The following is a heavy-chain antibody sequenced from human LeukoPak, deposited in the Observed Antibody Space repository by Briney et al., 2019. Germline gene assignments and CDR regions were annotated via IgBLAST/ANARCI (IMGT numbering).Heavy chain of an antibody. J-gene: IGHJ4*02. CDR2: ISTCSSTI. CDR3: ARDVERTGGTYYYGSGSPRG. CDR1: GFTVSSNY. D-gene: IGHD3-10*01. V-gene: IGHV3-48*02. Sequence: AGGFLRLSCAASGFTVSSNYMNWGRQAPGKGLEWVSYISTCSSTIYYADSVKGRFTISRDNAKNSLYLQMNSLRDEDTAVYYCARDVERTGGTYYYGSGSPRGWGQGTLVTVSS.